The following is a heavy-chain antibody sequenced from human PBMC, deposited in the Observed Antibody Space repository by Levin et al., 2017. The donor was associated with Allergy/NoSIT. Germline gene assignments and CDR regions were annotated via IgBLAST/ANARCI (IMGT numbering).Heavy chain of an antibody. Sequence: NPSETLSLTCTVSGGSMNSSHYYWAWIRQPPGKGLEWLACIYYRGSTYYNPSLKSRLIMSVDTPKNQFSLRLSSVTAADTAIYYCARHEGGYYYYGLNVWGQGTTVTVSS. J-gene: IGHJ6*02. V-gene: IGHV4-39*01. CDR1: GGSMNSSHYY. CDR2: IYYRGST. CDR3: ARHEGGYYYYGLNV.